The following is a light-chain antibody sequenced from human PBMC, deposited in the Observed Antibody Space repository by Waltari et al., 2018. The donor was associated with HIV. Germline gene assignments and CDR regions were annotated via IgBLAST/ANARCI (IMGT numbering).Light chain of an antibody. CDR2: GAS. CDR1: QSLPSNY. CDR3: QQYGSSAT. J-gene: IGKJ3*01. V-gene: IGKV3-20*01. Sequence: EIVLTQSPGTLSLSPGEGANLSCRASQSLPSNYLAWYLHKPGQAPRLLIYGASFRATGIPDRFSGSGSGTDFTLTISRLEPEDFATYFCQQYGSSATFGPGTKVDI.